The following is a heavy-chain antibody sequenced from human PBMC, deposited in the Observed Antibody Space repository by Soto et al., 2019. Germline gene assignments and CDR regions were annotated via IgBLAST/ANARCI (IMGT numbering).Heavy chain of an antibody. Sequence: GGSLRLSCAASGFICSSYDMSWVRQAPGKALEWVSTILVSDSTHYDDSVRGRFTISRGRSKNTVYLQMNSLTAGDTAVYYCAKATATGGGAFDISGQGTMVTVSS. CDR1: GFICSSYD. CDR3: AKATATGGGAFDI. V-gene: IGHV3-23*01. CDR2: ILVSDST. J-gene: IGHJ3*02. D-gene: IGHD2-8*02.